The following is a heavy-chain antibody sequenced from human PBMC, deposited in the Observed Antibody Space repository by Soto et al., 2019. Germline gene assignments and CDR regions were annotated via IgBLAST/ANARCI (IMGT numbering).Heavy chain of an antibody. D-gene: IGHD2-21*02. V-gene: IGHV4-59*01. CDR3: ARMTFDDYFDY. J-gene: IGHJ4*02. Sequence: SETLSLTCTVSGGSISSYYWSWIRQPPGKGLEWIGYIYYSGSTNYNPSLKSRITITVDTSKNQFSLKLSPVTAADTAVYYCARMTFDDYFDYWGQGTLVTVSS. CDR2: IYYSGST. CDR1: GGSISSYY.